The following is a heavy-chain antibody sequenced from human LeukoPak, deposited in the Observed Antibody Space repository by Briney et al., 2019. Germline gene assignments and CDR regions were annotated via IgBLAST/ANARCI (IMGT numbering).Heavy chain of an antibody. CDR1: GFTFGDYA. CDR2: IRSKAYGGTT. D-gene: IGHD2-2*01. Sequence: SGGSLRLSCTASGFTFGDYAMSWVRQAPGKGLEGVGFIRSKAYGGTTEYAASVKGRFTISRDDSKSIAYLQMNSLKPEDTAVYYCTRGGYCSSTSCSDYYGMDVWGKGTTVTVSS. J-gene: IGHJ6*04. CDR3: TRGGYCSSTSCSDYYGMDV. V-gene: IGHV3-49*04.